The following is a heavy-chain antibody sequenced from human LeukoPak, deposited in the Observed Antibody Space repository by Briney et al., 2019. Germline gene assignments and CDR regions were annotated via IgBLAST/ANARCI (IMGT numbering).Heavy chain of an antibody. CDR2: FYYSGST. CDR1: GGSISSYH. CDR3: ARAPYGSATNNYYMDV. V-gene: IGHV4-59*01. D-gene: IGHD3-10*01. Sequence: SETLSLTCTVSGGSISSYHWSWIRQPPGKGLEWIGFFYYSGSTNYNPSLKSRVTISVDTSKNQFSLKLSSVTAADTAVYFCARAPYGSATNNYYMDVWGKGTTVTVSS. J-gene: IGHJ6*03.